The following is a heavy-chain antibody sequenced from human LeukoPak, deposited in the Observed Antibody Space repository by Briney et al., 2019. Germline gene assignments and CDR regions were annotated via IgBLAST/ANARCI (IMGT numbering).Heavy chain of an antibody. V-gene: IGHV3-48*03. CDR1: GFTFGSYE. J-gene: IGHJ6*02. D-gene: IGHD5-24*01. CDR3: ARGRRDGYNYYYYYGMDV. Sequence: GGSLRLSCAASGFTFGSYEMNWVRQAPGKGLEWVSYISSSGSTIYYADSVKGRFTISRDNAKNSLYLQMNSLRAEDTAVYYCARGRRDGYNYYYYYGMDVWGQGTTVTVSS. CDR2: ISSSGSTI.